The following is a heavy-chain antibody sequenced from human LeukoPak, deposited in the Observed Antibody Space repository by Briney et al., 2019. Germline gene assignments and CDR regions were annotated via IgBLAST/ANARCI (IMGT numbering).Heavy chain of an antibody. D-gene: IGHD6-13*01. Sequence: PGRSLRLSCAASGFTFSSYGMHWVRQAPGKGLEWVAVIWYDGSNKYYADSVKGRFTISRDNSKNTLYLQMNSLRAEDTAVYYCARDRGSWYGDAFDIWGQGTLVTVSS. CDR3: ARDRGSWYGDAFDI. CDR1: GFTFSSYG. V-gene: IGHV3-33*01. CDR2: IWYDGSNK. J-gene: IGHJ4*02.